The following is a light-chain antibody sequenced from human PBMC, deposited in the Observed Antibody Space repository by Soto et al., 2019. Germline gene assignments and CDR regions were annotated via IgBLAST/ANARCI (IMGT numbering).Light chain of an antibody. Sequence: QSVLTQPPSVSGAPGQRVTISCTGSSSNIGAGYDVHWYQQLPGTAPKLLIYGNCNRPSGVPDRFSGSKSGTSASLAITGLQAEDEADYYCQSYDSTLYVFGTGTKLTVL. J-gene: IGLJ1*01. CDR1: SSNIGAGYD. V-gene: IGLV1-40*01. CDR2: GNC. CDR3: QSYDSTLYV.